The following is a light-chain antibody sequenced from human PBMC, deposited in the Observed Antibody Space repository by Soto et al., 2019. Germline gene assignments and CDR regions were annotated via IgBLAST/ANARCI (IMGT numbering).Light chain of an antibody. Sequence: QSVLTQPASVSGSPGQSITISCTGTSSDVGTYDLVSWYQQHPGKAPKLMIYEVSKRPLGVSNRFSGSKSGYTASLTISGLQAEDEGDYYCCSYADTSTLFVFGSRTKVTVL. CDR1: SSDVGTYDL. J-gene: IGLJ1*01. V-gene: IGLV2-23*02. CDR3: CSYADTSTLFV. CDR2: EVS.